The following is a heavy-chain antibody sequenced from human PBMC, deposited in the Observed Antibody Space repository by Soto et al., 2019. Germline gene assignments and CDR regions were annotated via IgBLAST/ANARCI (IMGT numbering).Heavy chain of an antibody. J-gene: IGHJ1*01. V-gene: IGHV3-53*01. CDR1: GFTVSSNY. Sequence: EVPLVESGGGLIQPGGSLRLSCAASGFTVSSNYMSWVRQAPGKGLERVSVIYSGGSTYYADSVKGRFTISRDNSKNTLYLQMNSLRAEDTAVYYCARDRVESGYPEYFQHWGQGTLVTVSS. CDR3: ARDRVESGYPEYFQH. D-gene: IGHD3-22*01. CDR2: IYSGGST.